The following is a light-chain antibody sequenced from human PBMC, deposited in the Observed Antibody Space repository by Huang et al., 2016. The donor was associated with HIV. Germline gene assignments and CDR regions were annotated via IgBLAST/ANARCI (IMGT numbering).Light chain of an antibody. V-gene: IGKV1-5*01. J-gene: IGKJ1*01. CDR2: DAS. CDR3: QQYNTYPWT. CDR1: QSISTW. Sequence: DIQMTQSPSTLSASVGDRVTITCRASQSISTWLAWYQQKPGKAPKLLIYDASTLGSGVPSRFSGSGSGTEFTLTISSLQPDNFATYYCQQYNTYPWTFGQGTKVEI.